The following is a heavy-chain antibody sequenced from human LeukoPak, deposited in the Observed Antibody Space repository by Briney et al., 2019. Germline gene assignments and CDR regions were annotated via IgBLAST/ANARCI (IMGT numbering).Heavy chain of an antibody. D-gene: IGHD3-10*01. J-gene: IGHJ4*02. CDR3: AKDHGSGFSFDY. Sequence: GGSLRLSWAASGFTFSSYGMHWVRQAPGKGLEWVAFIRYDGSNKYYADSVKGRFTISRDNSKNTLYLQMNSLRAEDTAVYYCAKDHGSGFSFDYWGQGTLVTVSS. CDR2: IRYDGSNK. CDR1: GFTFSSYG. V-gene: IGHV3-30*02.